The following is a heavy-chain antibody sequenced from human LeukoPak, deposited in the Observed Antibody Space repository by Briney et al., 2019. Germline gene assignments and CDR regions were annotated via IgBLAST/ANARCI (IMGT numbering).Heavy chain of an antibody. CDR2: MNPNSGNT. Sequence: ASVKVSCKASGYTFTSYDINWVRQAPGQGLEWMGWMNPNSGNTGYAQKLQGRVTITRNTSISTTYMELSSLRSEDTAVYYCAREVYYDSSGYYNWGQGTLVTVSS. CDR1: GYTFTSYD. V-gene: IGHV1-8*03. CDR3: AREVYYDSSGYYN. J-gene: IGHJ4*02. D-gene: IGHD3-22*01.